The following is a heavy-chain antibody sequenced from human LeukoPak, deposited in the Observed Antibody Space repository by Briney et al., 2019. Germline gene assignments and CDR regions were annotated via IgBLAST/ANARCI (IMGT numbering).Heavy chain of an antibody. J-gene: IGHJ3*02. Sequence: SETLSLTCTVSGGSISSSSYYWGWIRQPPGKGLEWIGSIYYSGSTYYNPSLKSRVTISVDTSKNQFSLKLSSVTAADTAVYYCARTATMVRGVMAINAFDIWGQGTMVTVSS. CDR2: IYYSGST. CDR1: GGSISSSSYY. D-gene: IGHD3-10*01. CDR3: ARTATMVRGVMAINAFDI. V-gene: IGHV4-39*01.